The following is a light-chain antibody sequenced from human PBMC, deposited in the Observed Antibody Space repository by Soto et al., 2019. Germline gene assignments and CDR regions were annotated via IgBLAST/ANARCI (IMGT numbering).Light chain of an antibody. CDR1: QTISTG. CDR2: GAS. V-gene: IGKV3-11*01. J-gene: IGKJ2*01. CDR3: QQRLVLPVT. Sequence: EIVLTQSPGTLYLSPGERATLSCRASQTISTGLAWYQQKPGQSPRLVIWGASDRATGIPARFSGSGSGTDFTLTVSRLEPGDFAVYYCQQRLVLPVTFGQGTRLPI.